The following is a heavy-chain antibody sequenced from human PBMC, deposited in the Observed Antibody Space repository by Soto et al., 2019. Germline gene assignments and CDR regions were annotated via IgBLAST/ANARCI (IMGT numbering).Heavy chain of an antibody. CDR2: MNAGNGNT. J-gene: IGHJ4*02. D-gene: IGHD5-18*01. Sequence: QXQLVQSGAEXKKPGASVKVSCKASGYIXXRNDIHWVRQAPGQRLEWMGWMNAGNGNTRYSREFQARVTFTRDTAASTGYMELSSLRSEDTAVYYCARAAGMVALDYWGQGTLVTVSS. CDR3: ARAAGMVALDY. V-gene: IGHV1-3*01. CDR1: GYIXXRND.